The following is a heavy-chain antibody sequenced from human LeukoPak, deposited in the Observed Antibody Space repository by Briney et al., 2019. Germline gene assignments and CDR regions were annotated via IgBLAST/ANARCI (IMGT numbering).Heavy chain of an antibody. V-gene: IGHV4-59*08. Sequence: SETLSLTCTVSGGSISGYYWSWIRQPPGKGLEWIGYIYYNGSTNYNPSLKSRVTISVDTSKNQFSQKLSSVTAADTAVYYCARSASIVVVPAAIGRGAFDIWAKGQWSPSLQ. CDR1: GGSISGYY. CDR3: ARSASIVVVPAAIGRGAFDI. CDR2: IYYNGST. D-gene: IGHD2-2*02. J-gene: IGHJ3*02.